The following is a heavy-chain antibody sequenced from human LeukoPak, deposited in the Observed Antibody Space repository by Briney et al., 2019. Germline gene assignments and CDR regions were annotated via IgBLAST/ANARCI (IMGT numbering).Heavy chain of an antibody. CDR1: GYTFTSYD. CDR2: MNPNSSNT. Sequence: ASVKVSCKASGYTFTSYDINWVRQATGQGLEWMGWMNPNSSNTGYAQKFQGRVTMTRNTSISTAYMELSSLRSEDTAVYYCARGVTRVRGVIIKWGRVYYYYGMDVWGQGTTVTVSS. D-gene: IGHD3-10*01. J-gene: IGHJ6*02. CDR3: ARGVTRVRGVIIKWGRVYYYYGMDV. V-gene: IGHV1-8*01.